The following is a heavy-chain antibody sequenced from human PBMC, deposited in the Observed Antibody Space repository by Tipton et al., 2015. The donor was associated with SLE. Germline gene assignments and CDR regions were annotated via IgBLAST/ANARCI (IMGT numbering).Heavy chain of an antibody. CDR3: ARTKTYYYGSGTLNYYGMDV. Sequence: SLRLSCAVSGGSISSSNWWSWVRQPPGKGLEWIGEIYHSGSANYNPSLKSRVTISVDTSKNQFSLKLSSVTAADTAVYYCARTKTYYYGSGTLNYYGMDVWGQGTTVTVSS. CDR1: GGSISSSNW. D-gene: IGHD3-10*01. CDR2: IYHSGSA. V-gene: IGHV4-4*02. J-gene: IGHJ6*02.